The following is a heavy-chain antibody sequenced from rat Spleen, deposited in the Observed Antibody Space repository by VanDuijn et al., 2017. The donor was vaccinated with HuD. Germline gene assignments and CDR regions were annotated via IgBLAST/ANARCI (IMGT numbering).Heavy chain of an antibody. CDR1: GFTFSNYG. Sequence: EVQLVESGGALVQPGRSLKLSCAASGFTFSNYGMAWVRQAPTKGLEWVATINYDGSSTHYRDSVKGRFTISRDNAKSTLFLQMDSLRSEDTAAHYCARLRIAAIGNWFTYWGQGTLVTVAS. CDR2: INYDGSST. CDR3: ARLRIAAIGNWFTY. V-gene: IGHV5-29*01. D-gene: IGHD1-2*01. J-gene: IGHJ3*01.